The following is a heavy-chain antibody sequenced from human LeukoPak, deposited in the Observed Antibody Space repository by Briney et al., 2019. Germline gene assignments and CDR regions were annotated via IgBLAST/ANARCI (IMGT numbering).Heavy chain of an antibody. D-gene: IGHD3-3*01. J-gene: IGHJ5*02. CDR2: INPNSGGT. CDR3: ARSSTSYYDFWGGYFDP. Sequence: ASVKVSCKASGYTFTGYYMHWVRQAPGQGLEWIGWINPNSGGTNYAQKFQGRVTMTRDTSISTAYMELSRLRSDDTAVYYCARSSTSYYDFWGGYFDPWGQGTLVTVSS. V-gene: IGHV1-2*02. CDR1: GYTFTGYY.